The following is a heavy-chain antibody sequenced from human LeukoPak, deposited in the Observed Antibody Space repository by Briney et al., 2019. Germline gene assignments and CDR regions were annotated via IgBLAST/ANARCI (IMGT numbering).Heavy chain of an antibody. CDR1: GYTFTSYG. V-gene: IGHV1-18*01. CDR2: ISAYNGNT. J-gene: IGHJ6*03. CDR3: ARCGRSGWYGDYYYMDV. D-gene: IGHD6-19*01. Sequence: ASVKVSCKASGYTFTSYGISWVRQAPGQGLAWMGWISAYNGNTNYAQNLQGRVTMTTDTSTRTAYMEVRSLRSDDTAVYYCARCGRSGWYGDYYYMDVCGNGTTVTVSS.